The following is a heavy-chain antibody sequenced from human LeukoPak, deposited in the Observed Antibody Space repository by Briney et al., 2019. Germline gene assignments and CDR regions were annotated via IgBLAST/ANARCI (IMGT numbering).Heavy chain of an antibody. CDR1: GGSFSGYY. CDR3: ARGLRGVIRWFDP. V-gene: IGHV4-34*01. CDR2: INHSGST. J-gene: IGHJ5*02. Sequence: SEILSLTCAVYGGSFSGYYWSWIRQPPGKGLEWIGEINHSGSTNYNPSLKSRVTISVDTSKNQFSLKLSSVTAADTGVYYCARGLRGVIRWFDPWGQGTLVTVSS. D-gene: IGHD3-10*01.